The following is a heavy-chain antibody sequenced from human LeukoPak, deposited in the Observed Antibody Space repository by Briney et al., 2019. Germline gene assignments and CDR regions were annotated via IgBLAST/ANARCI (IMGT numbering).Heavy chain of an antibody. Sequence: KASETLSLTCTASGGSISSSGYYWGWIRQPPGKGLEWNASINYSGTTYYNPSLKSRVTISEDRSKNQFSLKLSSVTAADTAVYYCARLRDGRWLLEYWGQGTLVTVSS. V-gene: IGHV4-39*01. CDR1: GGSISSSGYY. CDR3: ARLRDGRWLLEY. D-gene: IGHD5-24*01. J-gene: IGHJ4*02. CDR2: INYSGTT.